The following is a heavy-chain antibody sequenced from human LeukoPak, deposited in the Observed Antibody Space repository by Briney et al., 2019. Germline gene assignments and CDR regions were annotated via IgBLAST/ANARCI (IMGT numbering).Heavy chain of an antibody. V-gene: IGHV4-4*07. D-gene: IGHD1-14*01. Sequence: PSETLSLTCTVSGGSISSYYWSWIRQPAGKGLEWIGRIYTSGSTNYNPSLKSRVTMSVDTSKNQFSLKLSSVTAADTAVYYCARKRGGPRELAPDDAFDIWGQGTMVTVSS. J-gene: IGHJ3*02. CDR3: ARKRGGPRELAPDDAFDI. CDR1: GGSISSYY. CDR2: IYTSGST.